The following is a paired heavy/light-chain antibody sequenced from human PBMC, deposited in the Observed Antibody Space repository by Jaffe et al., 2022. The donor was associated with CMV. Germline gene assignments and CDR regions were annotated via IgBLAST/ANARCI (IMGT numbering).Heavy chain of an antibody. J-gene: IGHJ6*02. D-gene: IGHD6-6*01. CDR1: GFTVSSNY. V-gene: IGHV3-53*01. CDR2: IYSGGST. CDR3: ARTLKAARDYYYYGMDV. Sequence: EVQLVESGGGLIQPGGSLRLSCAASGFTVSSNYMSWVRQAPGKGLEWVSVIYSGGSTYYADSVKGRFTISRDNSKNTLYLQMNSLRAEDTAVYYCARTLKAARDYYYYGMDVWGQGTTVTVSS.
Light chain of an antibody. CDR1: QGISSY. CDR3: QQLNSYSFT. CDR2: AAS. J-gene: IGKJ3*01. Sequence: DIQLTQSPSFLSASVGDRVTITCRASQGISSYLAWYQQKPGKAPKLLIYAASTLQSGVPSRFSGSGSGTEFTLTISSLQPEDFATYYCQQLNSYSFTFGPGTKVDIK. V-gene: IGKV1-9*01.